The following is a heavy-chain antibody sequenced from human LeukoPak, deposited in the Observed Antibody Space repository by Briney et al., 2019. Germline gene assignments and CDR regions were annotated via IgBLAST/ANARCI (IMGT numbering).Heavy chain of an antibody. V-gene: IGHV4-39*01. CDR2: IYYSGST. J-gene: IGHJ2*01. D-gene: IGHD4-17*01. CDR3: ARHGTTVTAWYFDL. Sequence: PSETLSLTCTVSGGSISSSSYYWGWIRQPPGKGLEWIGSIYYSGSTYYNPSLKSRVTISVDTSKNQFSLKLSSVTAADTAVYYCARHGTTVTAWYFDLWGRGTLVTVSS. CDR1: GGSISSSSYY.